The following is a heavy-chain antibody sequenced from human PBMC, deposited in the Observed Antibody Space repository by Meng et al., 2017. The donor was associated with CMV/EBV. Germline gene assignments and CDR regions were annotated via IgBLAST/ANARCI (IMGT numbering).Heavy chain of an antibody. D-gene: IGHD5-18*01. CDR3: ARINTAMAHFDY. CDR2: IYYSGST. J-gene: IGHJ4*02. Sequence: VSGGSVSSGSYYWSWTRQSPGKRLEWIGYIYYSGSTNYNPSLKSRVTISVDTSKNQFSLKLSSVTAADTAVYYCARINTAMAHFDYWGQGTLVTVSS. CDR1: GGSVSSGSYY. V-gene: IGHV4-61*01.